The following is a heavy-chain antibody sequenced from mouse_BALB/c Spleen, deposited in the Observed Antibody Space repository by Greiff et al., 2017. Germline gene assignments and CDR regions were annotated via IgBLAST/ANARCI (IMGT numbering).Heavy chain of an antibody. Sequence: EVQLQQSGAELVKPGASVKLSCTASGFNIKDTYMHWVKQRPEQGLEWIGRIDPANGNTKYDPKFQGKATITADTSSNTAYLQLSSLTSEDTAVYYCARDYGSSYGFDYWGQGTTLTVSS. CDR3: ARDYGSSYGFDY. CDR1: GFNIKDTY. CDR2: IDPANGNT. V-gene: IGHV14-3*02. J-gene: IGHJ2*01. D-gene: IGHD1-1*01.